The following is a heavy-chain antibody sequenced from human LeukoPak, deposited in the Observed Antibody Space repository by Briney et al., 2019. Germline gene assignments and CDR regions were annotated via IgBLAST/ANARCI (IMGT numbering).Heavy chain of an antibody. D-gene: IGHD1-1*01. Sequence: GGSLRLSCAASGFTLSNAWMSWVRQAPGKGLEWVANIKYDGNEKYYVDSVKGRFTISRDNAKNSLYLQMNSLSAEDTAVYYCARGGTTFEHWGQGTLVTVSS. CDR1: GFTLSNAW. CDR3: ARGGTTFEH. V-gene: IGHV3-7*01. CDR2: IKYDGNEK. J-gene: IGHJ4*02.